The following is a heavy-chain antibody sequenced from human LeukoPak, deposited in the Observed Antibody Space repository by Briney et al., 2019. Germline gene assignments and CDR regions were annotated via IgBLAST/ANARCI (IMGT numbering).Heavy chain of an antibody. V-gene: IGHV3-30*02. J-gene: IGHJ4*02. Sequence: SGGSLRLSCAASGFTFSSYGMHWVRQAPGKGLEWVAFIRYDVSNKYYADSVKGRFTISRDNSKNTLYLQMNSLRAEDTAVYYCAKDGYYDILTGYYMMPIDYWGQGTLVTVSS. CDR3: AKDGYYDILTGYYMMPIDY. CDR2: IRYDVSNK. D-gene: IGHD3-9*01. CDR1: GFTFSSYG.